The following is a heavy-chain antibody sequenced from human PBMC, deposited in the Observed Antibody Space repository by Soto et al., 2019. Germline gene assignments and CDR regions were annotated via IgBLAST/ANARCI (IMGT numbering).Heavy chain of an antibody. CDR3: ARGARAAFVS. D-gene: IGHD6-25*01. J-gene: IGHJ5*02. CDR2: IIPGGGV. Sequence: QVPLQQWGAGLLKPSQTLSLTCAVYGGSFSTYSWSWIRQSPGKGLEWIGEIIPGGGVNYSPALKSRVSISIDTSKIHFSLNLTSVTAADTAVYFCARGARAAFVSWGQGTLVTVSS. V-gene: IGHV4-34*02. CDR1: GGSFSTYS.